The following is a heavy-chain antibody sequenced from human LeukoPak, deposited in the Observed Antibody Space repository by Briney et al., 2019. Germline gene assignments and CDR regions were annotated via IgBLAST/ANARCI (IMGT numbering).Heavy chain of an antibody. J-gene: IGHJ4*02. CDR3: VKGGPYSIGWYIFDS. CDR1: GFTFNNFA. CDR2: ISSDGGST. Sequence: PGGSLRLSCSASGFTFNNFAIHWVRQAPGKGLEFVSAISSDGGSTYYADSVRGRVTISRDNSKNTLSLQMSSLRADDAAVYYCVKGGPYSIGWYIFDSWGQGTLVSVSS. D-gene: IGHD6-19*01. V-gene: IGHV3-64D*09.